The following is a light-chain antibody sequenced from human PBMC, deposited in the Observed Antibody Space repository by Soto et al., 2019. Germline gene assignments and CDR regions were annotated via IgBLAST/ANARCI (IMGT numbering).Light chain of an antibody. V-gene: IGKV1-5*03. Sequence: DIQMTQSPSTLSASVGDTVTITCRASQSISNWLAWYQQKPGQAPKLLIHKASTLESGVPSRFSGSGSGTEFTLTISSLQPDDFATLYCQQYDRFPYTFGQGTKLEI. CDR1: QSISNW. CDR3: QQYDRFPYT. J-gene: IGKJ2*01. CDR2: KAS.